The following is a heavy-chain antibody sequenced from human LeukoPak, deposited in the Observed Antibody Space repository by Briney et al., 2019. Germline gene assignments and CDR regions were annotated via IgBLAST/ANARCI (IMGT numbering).Heavy chain of an antibody. Sequence: GGSLRLSCAASGISFSNYSMNWVRQAPGKGLEWVSSISSSSSYIYYADSVKGRFTISRDNAKNSLFLQMNSLRAEDTAVYYCARTEWLRSGYYFDYWGQGTLVTVSS. D-gene: IGHD5-12*01. CDR1: GISFSNYS. CDR2: ISSSSSYI. CDR3: ARTEWLRSGYYFDY. V-gene: IGHV3-21*01. J-gene: IGHJ4*02.